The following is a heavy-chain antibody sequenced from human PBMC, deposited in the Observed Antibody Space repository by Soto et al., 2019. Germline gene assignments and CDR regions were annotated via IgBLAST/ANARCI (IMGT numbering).Heavy chain of an antibody. CDR3: ARGTYDSQLDY. Sequence: QVQLVQSGAEVKKPGSSVKVSCKACGGTFSSYTISWVRQAPGQGLEWMGRIIPILGIANYAQKFQGRVTITADKSTSTAYMELSSLRSEDTAVYYCARGTYDSQLDYWGQGTLVTVSS. J-gene: IGHJ4*02. CDR2: IIPILGIA. V-gene: IGHV1-69*02. CDR1: GGTFSSYT. D-gene: IGHD3-3*01.